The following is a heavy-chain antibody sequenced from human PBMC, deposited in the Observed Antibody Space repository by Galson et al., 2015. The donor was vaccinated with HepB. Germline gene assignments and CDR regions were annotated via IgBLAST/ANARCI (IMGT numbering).Heavy chain of an antibody. D-gene: IGHD3-10*01. CDR3: AREPPVVRGVISYGMDV. V-gene: IGHV3-21*01. Sequence: SLRLSCAASGFTFSSYSMSWVRQAPGKGLEWVSSISSSSSYIYYADSVKGRFTISRDNAKNSLYLQMNSLRAEDTAVYYCAREPPVVRGVISYGMDVWGQGTTVPVSS. CDR1: GFTFSSYS. J-gene: IGHJ6*02. CDR2: ISSSSSYI.